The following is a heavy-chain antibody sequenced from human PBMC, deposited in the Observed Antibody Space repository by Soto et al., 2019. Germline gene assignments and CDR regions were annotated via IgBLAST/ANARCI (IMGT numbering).Heavy chain of an antibody. V-gene: IGHV3-33*01. Sequence: QVQLVESGGGVVQPGRSLRLSCAASGFTFSYYAMHWVRQAPGKGLEWVAVIYYDGSNEYYADSVKGRFTISRDNSNNTLYLQMNSLRAEDTAVYYCARDGGVYDSTRSPKGDFDYWGQGTLVTVSS. CDR2: IYYDGSNE. J-gene: IGHJ4*02. D-gene: IGHD3-22*01. CDR3: ARDGGVYDSTRSPKGDFDY. CDR1: GFTFSYYA.